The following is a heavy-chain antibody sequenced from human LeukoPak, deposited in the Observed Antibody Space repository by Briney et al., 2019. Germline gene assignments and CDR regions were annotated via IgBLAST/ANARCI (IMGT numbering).Heavy chain of an antibody. CDR1: GYSFTSYW. V-gene: IGHV5-51*01. CDR2: IYPGDSDT. Sequence: GESLKISCKGSGYSFTSYWIGWVRQMPGKGLEWMGIIYPGDSDTRYSPSFQGQVTISADKSISTAYLQWSSLKASDTAMYYCARRLRGSGSYGRRFDYWGQGTLVTVSS. CDR3: ARRLRGSGSYGRRFDY. J-gene: IGHJ4*02. D-gene: IGHD3-10*01.